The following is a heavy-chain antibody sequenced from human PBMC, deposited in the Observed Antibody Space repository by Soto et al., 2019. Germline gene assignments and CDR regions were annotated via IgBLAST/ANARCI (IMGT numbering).Heavy chain of an antibody. Sequence: SLRLSCAASGFTFSSYSMNWVRQAPGKGLEWVSSISSSSSYIYYADSVKGRFTISRDNAKNSLYLQMNSLRAEDTAVYYCARDNWGSYYYYGMDVWGQGTTVTVSS. CDR1: GFTFSSYS. CDR3: ARDNWGSYYYYGMDV. D-gene: IGHD7-27*01. J-gene: IGHJ6*02. CDR2: ISSSSSYI. V-gene: IGHV3-21*01.